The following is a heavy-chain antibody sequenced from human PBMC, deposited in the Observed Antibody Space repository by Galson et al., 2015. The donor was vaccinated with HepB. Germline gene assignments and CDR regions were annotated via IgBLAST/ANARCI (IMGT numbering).Heavy chain of an antibody. V-gene: IGHV1-69*10. CDR1: GGTFSSYA. D-gene: IGHD3-16*02. J-gene: IGHJ4*02. CDR3: ARDEVGHSGELSQLDY. Sequence: SVKVSCKASGGTFSSYAISWVRQAPGQGLEWMGGIIPILGIANYAQKFQGRVTITADKSTSTAYMELSSLRSEDTAVYYCARDEVGHSGELSQLDYWGQGTLVTVSS. CDR2: IIPILGIA.